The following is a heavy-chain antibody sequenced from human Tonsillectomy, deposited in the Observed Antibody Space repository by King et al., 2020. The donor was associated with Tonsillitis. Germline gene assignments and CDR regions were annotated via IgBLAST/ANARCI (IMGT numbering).Heavy chain of an antibody. V-gene: IGHV5-51*01. Sequence: VQLVESGAEVKKPGESLKISCKGSGYIFTSYWIGWVRQMPGKGLEWMGIIYPGDSDTRYSPSFQGQVTISADKSLSTAYLQWSSLKASDTAMYYCARQVPFDYGSGSNWFDPWGQGTLVTVSS. CDR2: IYPGDSDT. D-gene: IGHD3-10*01. CDR1: GYIFTSYW. CDR3: ARQVPFDYGSGSNWFDP. J-gene: IGHJ5*02.